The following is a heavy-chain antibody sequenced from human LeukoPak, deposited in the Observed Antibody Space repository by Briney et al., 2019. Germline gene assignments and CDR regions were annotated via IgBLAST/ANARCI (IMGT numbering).Heavy chain of an antibody. CDR1: GFTFSSYG. J-gene: IGHJ6*02. CDR3: ARGSYGMDV. V-gene: IGHV3-23*01. CDR2: ISGSGGST. Sequence: GGSLRLSCAASGFTFSSYGMHWVRQAPGKGLEWVSAISGSGGSTYYADSVKGRLTISRDNSKNTLHLQMNGLRAEDTAVYYCARGSYGMDVWGQGTTVTVSS.